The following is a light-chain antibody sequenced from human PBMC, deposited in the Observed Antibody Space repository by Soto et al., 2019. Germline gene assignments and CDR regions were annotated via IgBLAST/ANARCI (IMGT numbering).Light chain of an antibody. CDR2: DVS. CDR3: CSYAGSYTFE. Sequence: QSALTQPRSVSGSPGQPVTISCTGTSSDVGGYNYVSWYQQHPGKAPKLMIFDVSKRPSGVPDRFSGSKSGNTASLTISGLQAEDEADYYCCSYAGSYTFEFGGGTKATVL. CDR1: SSDVGGYNY. J-gene: IGLJ2*01. V-gene: IGLV2-11*01.